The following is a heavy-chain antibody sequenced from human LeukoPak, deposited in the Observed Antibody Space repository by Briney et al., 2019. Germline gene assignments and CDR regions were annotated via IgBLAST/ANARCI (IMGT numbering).Heavy chain of an antibody. CDR1: GYTFTSYG. V-gene: IGHV1-18*01. CDR2: ISAYNGNT. Sequence: ASVKVSCKASGYTFTSYGISWVRQAPAQGLEWMGWISAYNGNTNYAQKLQGRVTMTTDTSTSTAYMELRSLRSDDTAVYYCARSPSQPYTIFGVSRGYYFDYWGQGTLVTVSS. CDR3: ARSPSQPYTIFGVSRGYYFDY. J-gene: IGHJ4*02. D-gene: IGHD3-3*01.